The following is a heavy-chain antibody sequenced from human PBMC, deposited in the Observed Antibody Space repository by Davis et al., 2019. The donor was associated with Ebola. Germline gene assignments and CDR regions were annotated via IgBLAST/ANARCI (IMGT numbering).Heavy chain of an antibody. J-gene: IGHJ4*02. CDR3: ARDVAGRTGY. Sequence: GESLKISCVASEFSFSSYWFHWVRHAPGKGLEWVSSIDTDGRITDYADSVRGRFTISRDNAKNTLFLQMNSLRADDTAVYYCARDVAGRTGYWGQGTLVTVSS. CDR1: EFSFSSYW. CDR2: IDTDGRIT. D-gene: IGHD1-14*01. V-gene: IGHV3-74*01.